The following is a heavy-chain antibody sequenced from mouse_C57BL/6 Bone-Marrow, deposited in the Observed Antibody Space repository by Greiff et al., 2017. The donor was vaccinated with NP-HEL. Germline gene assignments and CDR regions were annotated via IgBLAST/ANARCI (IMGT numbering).Heavy chain of an antibody. D-gene: IGHD2-4*01. CDR2: INYDGSST. Sequence: VMLVESEGGLVQPGSSMKLSCTASGFTFRDYYMAWVRQVPEKGLEWVANINYDGSSTYYLDSLKSRFIISRDNAKNILYLQMSSLKSEDTATYYCAREGGLRRRTYAMDYWGQGTSVTVSS. CDR3: AREGGLRRRTYAMDY. CDR1: GFTFRDYY. V-gene: IGHV5-16*01. J-gene: IGHJ4*01.